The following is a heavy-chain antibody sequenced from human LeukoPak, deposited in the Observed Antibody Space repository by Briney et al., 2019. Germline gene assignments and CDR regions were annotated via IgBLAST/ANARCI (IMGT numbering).Heavy chain of an antibody. D-gene: IGHD6-25*01. CDR1: GYTFNNYG. CDR3: ARSYPDVRLFDY. J-gene: IGHJ4*02. CDR2: ITPIFGTA. Sequence: GASVKVSCKASGYTFNNYGISWVRQAPGQGLEWMGGITPIFGTADYAQKFQGRVTITADKSTSTAYMELSSLRSEDTAVYYCARSYPDVRLFDYWGQGTLVTVSS. V-gene: IGHV1-69*06.